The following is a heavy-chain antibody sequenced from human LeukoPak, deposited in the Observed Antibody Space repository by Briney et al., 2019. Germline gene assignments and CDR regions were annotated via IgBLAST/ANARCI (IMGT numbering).Heavy chain of an antibody. Sequence: PGGSLRLSCEASGFTFSDYHMNWIRQAPGKGLEWVSYITNSGSSIYDADSVKGRFTISRDNSKNTLYLQMNSLRAEDTAVYYCAKDSLSPIDYWGQGTLVTVSS. CDR2: ITNSGSSI. J-gene: IGHJ4*02. CDR3: AKDSLSPIDY. CDR1: GFTFSDYH. V-gene: IGHV3-11*01.